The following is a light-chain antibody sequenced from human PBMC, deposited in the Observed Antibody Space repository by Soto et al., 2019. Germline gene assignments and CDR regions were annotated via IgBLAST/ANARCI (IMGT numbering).Light chain of an antibody. J-gene: IGKJ1*01. V-gene: IGKV3-20*01. CDR3: QQHGSSPWT. Sequence: EIVLTQSPATLSLSPGERATLSCRATQSVRSSLAWYLQQPGQAPRLLIYGASIRATGIPDRFSGSGSGTDFTLTISRLEPEDFAVYFCQQHGSSPWTFGQGAKVDIK. CDR1: QSVRSS. CDR2: GAS.